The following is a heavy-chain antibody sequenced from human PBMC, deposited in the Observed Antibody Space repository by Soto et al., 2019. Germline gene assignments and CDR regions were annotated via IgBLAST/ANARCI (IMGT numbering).Heavy chain of an antibody. CDR3: GRGSGLNWSDP. V-gene: IGHV1-3*01. J-gene: IGHJ5*02. Sequence: VASVKVSCKAFGYTFTSYAMHWVRQAPGQRLEWMGWINAGNGNTKYSQKFQGRVTITRDTSASTAYMELSSLRSEDTAVYYCGRGSGLNWSDPWGQGTLVTVSS. CDR2: INAGNGNT. CDR1: GYTFTSYA. D-gene: IGHD3-10*01.